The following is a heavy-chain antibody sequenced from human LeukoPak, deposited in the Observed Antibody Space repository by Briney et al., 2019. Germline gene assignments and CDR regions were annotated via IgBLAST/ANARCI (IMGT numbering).Heavy chain of an antibody. CDR1: GYSISSSYY. CDR2: IYHLGST. V-gene: IGHV4-38-2*02. CDR3: ARSLYSTGPTTD. D-gene: IGHD2-8*02. Sequence: PSETLSLTCTVSGYSISSSYYWGWIRQSPRKGLEWIGSIYHLGSTYYNPSLKSRVTISIDTSKSQSSLRLNSVTAADTAVYYCARSLYSTGPTTDWGQGTLVTVSS. J-gene: IGHJ4*02.